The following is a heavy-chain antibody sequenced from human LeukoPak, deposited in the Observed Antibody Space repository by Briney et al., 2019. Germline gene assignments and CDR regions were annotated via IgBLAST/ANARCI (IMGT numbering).Heavy chain of an antibody. J-gene: IGHJ4*02. CDR3: ARDCSSTSCYINLDY. Sequence: ASVKVSCKASGGTFSSYAISWVRQAPGQGLEWMGWISAYNGNTNYAQKLQGRVTMTTDTSTSTAYMELRSLRSNDTAVYYCARDCSSTSCYINLDYWGQGTLVTVSS. D-gene: IGHD2-2*02. V-gene: IGHV1-18*01. CDR2: ISAYNGNT. CDR1: GGTFSSYA.